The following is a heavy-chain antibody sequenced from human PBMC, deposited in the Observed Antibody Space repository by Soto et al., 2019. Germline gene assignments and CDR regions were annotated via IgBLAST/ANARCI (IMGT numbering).Heavy chain of an antibody. CDR1: GYTFSIHS. D-gene: IGHD4-4*01. V-gene: IGHV3-30*09. CDR3: AREVTPVDGPWYFDL. CDR2: IVHDGMVK. Sequence: QVQLVESGGGVVQPGTSLTLSCEGSGYTFSIHSIHWIRQAPGKGLEWVAVIVHDGMVKYYRDSVKGRFALSRDNSQRTVFLQMDSLGTADTAVYYCAREVTPVDGPWYFDLWGRGTPVSVSS. J-gene: IGHJ2*01.